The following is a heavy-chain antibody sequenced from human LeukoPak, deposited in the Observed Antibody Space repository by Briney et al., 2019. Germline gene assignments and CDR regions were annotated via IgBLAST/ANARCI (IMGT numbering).Heavy chain of an antibody. CDR1: GFTFSSYA. J-gene: IGHJ4*02. CDR3: AKERDYYDSGGYLGY. D-gene: IGHD3-22*01. Sequence: GGSLRLSCAASGFTFSSYAMSWVRQASGKGLEWVSAISGSGGSTYYADSVKGRFTISRDNSKNTLYLQMNSLRAEDTAVYYCAKERDYYDSGGYLGYWGQGTLVTVSS. V-gene: IGHV3-23*01. CDR2: ISGSGGST.